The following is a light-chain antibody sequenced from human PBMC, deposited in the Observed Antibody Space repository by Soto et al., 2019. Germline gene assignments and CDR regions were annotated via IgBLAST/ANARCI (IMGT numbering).Light chain of an antibody. Sequence: DIQMTQSPSTLSVSVGDRATITCRASQSISNWLAWYQQKPGKVPNLLIYDASSLQSGVPSRFSGSGSGTEFTLTISSLQPEDFATYYCQHYNGFSSSVTFGPGTKVDIK. CDR3: QHYNGFSSSVT. V-gene: IGKV1-5*01. CDR2: DAS. CDR1: QSISNW. J-gene: IGKJ3*01.